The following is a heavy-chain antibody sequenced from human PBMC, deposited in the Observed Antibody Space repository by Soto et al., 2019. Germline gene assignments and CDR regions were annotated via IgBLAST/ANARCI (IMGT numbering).Heavy chain of an antibody. J-gene: IGHJ3*02. CDR2: IKQDGSEK. CDR1: GFTFSSFW. Sequence: GGSLRLSCAASGFTFSSFWMSWVRQAPGKGLERMANIKQDGSEKYYVDSMKGRFTISRDNAKNSLYLQMNSLRAEDTAVYFCARGGIGYCTGESCYYTALAIWGQGAMVTVSS. CDR3: ARGGIGYCTGESCYYTALAI. D-gene: IGHD2-15*01. V-gene: IGHV3-7*01.